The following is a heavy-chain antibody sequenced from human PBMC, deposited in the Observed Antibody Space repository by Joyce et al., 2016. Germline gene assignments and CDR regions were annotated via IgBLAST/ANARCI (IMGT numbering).Heavy chain of an antibody. J-gene: IGHJ4*02. D-gene: IGHD1-26*01. V-gene: IGHV3-23*01. Sequence: EVQLLEAGGGLVQPGGSFRLSCAASGFTISSRAMSWVRQAPGKRLEWVSAIGGSGDSTYYADSVNGRLTISRDNSKNTLYLQMNSLRVEDTALYHCARDWVGATTLFAFWGQGALVTVSS. CDR3: ARDWVGATTLFAF. CDR2: IGGSGDST. CDR1: GFTISSRA.